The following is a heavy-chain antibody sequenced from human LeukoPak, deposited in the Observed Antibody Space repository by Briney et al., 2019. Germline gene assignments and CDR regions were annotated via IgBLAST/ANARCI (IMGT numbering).Heavy chain of an antibody. V-gene: IGHV3-33*01. CDR1: GFTFSSYV. J-gene: IGHJ4*02. CDR2: IWYDGSKK. D-gene: IGHD2-8*02. CDR3: ERYNTGSFDY. Sequence: GGSLRLSCAASGFTFSSYVMHLFRQAPGKGLEWVAVIWYDGSKKYYADSVKGRFTISRDNSKNTLYLQMDSLRAEDTAVYYCERYNTGSFDYWGQGTLVTVSS.